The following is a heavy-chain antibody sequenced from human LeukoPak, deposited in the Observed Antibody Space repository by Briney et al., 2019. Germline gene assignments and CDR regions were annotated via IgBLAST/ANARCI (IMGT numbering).Heavy chain of an antibody. CDR2: INPSGGST. Sequence: ASVNVSCKASGYTFTSYYMHWVRQAPGQGLEWMGIINPSGGSTSYAQKFQGRVTMTRDTSTSTVYMELSRLRSDDTAVYYCARGPPSLYCGGDCYSSDYWGQGTLVTVSS. J-gene: IGHJ4*02. D-gene: IGHD2-21*01. CDR1: GYTFTSYY. V-gene: IGHV1-46*01. CDR3: ARGPPSLYCGGDCYSSDY.